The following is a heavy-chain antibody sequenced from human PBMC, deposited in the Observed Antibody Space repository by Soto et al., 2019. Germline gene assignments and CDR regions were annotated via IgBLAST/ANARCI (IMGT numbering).Heavy chain of an antibody. CDR1: GGTFSTSA. D-gene: IGHD3-3*02. CDR3: ARDKDRPQLGGNYYSILDV. CDR2: IIPIFRRQ. V-gene: IGHV1-69*12. Sequence: QVQLEQSGAEVKKPGSSVRVSCKASGGTFSTSAISWVRQAPGQGLEWMGGIIPIFRRQDYAQKFQGRVTVTADESTSTAYMELSGLRSDDTAVYYCARDKDRPQLGGNYYSILDVWGQGTTITVSS. J-gene: IGHJ6*02.